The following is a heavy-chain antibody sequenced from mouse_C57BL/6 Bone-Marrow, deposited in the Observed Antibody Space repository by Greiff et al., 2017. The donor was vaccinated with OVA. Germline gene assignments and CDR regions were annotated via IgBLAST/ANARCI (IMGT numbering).Heavy chain of an antibody. V-gene: IGHV8-8*01. Sequence: QVTLKESGPGILQPSQTLSLTCSFSGFSLSTVGMGVGWIRQPSGKGLEWLAHLWWDDDKYYTPSLKSRPTISKDTSKNQVSLKIANVDTAVNATYHCARVAKATVVATRAWFAYWGQGTLVTVSA. CDR1: GFSLSTVGMG. D-gene: IGHD1-1*01. CDR2: LWWDDDK. CDR3: ARVAKATVVATRAWFAY. J-gene: IGHJ3*01.